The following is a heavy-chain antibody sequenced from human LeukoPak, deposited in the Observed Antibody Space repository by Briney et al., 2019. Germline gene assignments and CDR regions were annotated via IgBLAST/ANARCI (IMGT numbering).Heavy chain of an antibody. D-gene: IGHD3-22*01. J-gene: IGHJ4*02. Sequence: WASVKVSCKASGYTFTGYYMHWVRQAPGQGLEWMGWVNPNSGGTNYAQKFQGRVTMTRDTSISTAYMELSRLRSDDTAVYYCARGGYYYDSSGYPDYWGQGTLVTVSS. CDR2: VNPNSGGT. V-gene: IGHV1-2*02. CDR3: ARGGYYYDSSGYPDY. CDR1: GYTFTGYY.